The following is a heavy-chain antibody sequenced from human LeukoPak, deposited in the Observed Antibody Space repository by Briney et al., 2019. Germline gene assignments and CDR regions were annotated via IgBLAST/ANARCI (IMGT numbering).Heavy chain of an antibody. CDR2: INHSGST. J-gene: IGHJ4*02. Sequence: SETLFLTCAVYGGSFSGYYWSWIRQPPGKGLEWIGEINHSGSTNYNPSLKSRVTISVDTSKNQFSLKLSSVTAADTAVYYCASLGIVHYIDYWGQGTLVTVSS. CDR1: GGSFSGYY. CDR3: ASLGIVHYIDY. D-gene: IGHD1-26*01. V-gene: IGHV4-34*01.